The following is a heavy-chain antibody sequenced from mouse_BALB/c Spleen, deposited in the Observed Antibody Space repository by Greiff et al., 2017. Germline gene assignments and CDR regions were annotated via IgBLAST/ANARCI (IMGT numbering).Heavy chain of an antibody. Sequence: QVQLKESGPGLVAPSQSLSITCTVSGFSLTSYGVHWVRQPPGKGLEWLGVIWAGGSTNYNSALMSRLSISKDNSKSQVFLKMNSLQANDTAIYYCARKGNYVPMDYWGQGTSVTVSS. V-gene: IGHV2-9*02. J-gene: IGHJ4*01. CDR2: IWAGGST. CDR3: ARKGNYVPMDY. CDR1: GFSLTSYG. D-gene: IGHD2-1*01.